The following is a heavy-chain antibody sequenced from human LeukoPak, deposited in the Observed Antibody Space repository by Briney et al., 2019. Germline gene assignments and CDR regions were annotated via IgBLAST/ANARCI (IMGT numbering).Heavy chain of an antibody. D-gene: IGHD3-22*01. J-gene: IGHJ1*01. CDR2: IYYRGRT. Sequence: SETLSLTCSVSGDSVSRSDSYWDWIRHPRGKGLEGIGTIYYRGRTYYSPSLKSRVTMSVDPSNNQFSLNLRSGTAADTALYYCTRRRYYDGSGYLEWGQGTLLSVSS. CDR1: GDSVSRSDSY. V-gene: IGHV4-39*01. CDR3: TRRRYYDGSGYLE.